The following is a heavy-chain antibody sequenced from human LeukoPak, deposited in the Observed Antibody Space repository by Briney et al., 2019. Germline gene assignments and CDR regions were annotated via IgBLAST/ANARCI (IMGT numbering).Heavy chain of an antibody. V-gene: IGHV3-33*01. CDR3: AREPPPMIVVWGFDY. Sequence: PGGSLRLSCAASGFTFRSYGMHWVRQAPGKGLEGVAVIWYDGSNKYYADSVKGRFTISRDNSRNTLYLQMNSLRAEDTAVYYCAREPPPMIVVWGFDYWGQGTLVTVSS. CDR1: GFTFRSYG. CDR2: IWYDGSNK. D-gene: IGHD3-22*01. J-gene: IGHJ4*02.